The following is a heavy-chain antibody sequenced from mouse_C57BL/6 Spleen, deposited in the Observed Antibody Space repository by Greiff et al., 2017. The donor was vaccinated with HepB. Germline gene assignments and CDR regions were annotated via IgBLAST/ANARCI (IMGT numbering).Heavy chain of an antibody. J-gene: IGHJ1*03. V-gene: IGHV14-2*01. CDR3: VYYYGSEGYFDV. Sequence: EVQLQQSGAELVKPGASVKLSCTASGFNIKDYYMHWVKQRTEQGLEWIGRIDPEDGETKYAPKFRGKATITADTSSNTAYLQLSSLTSEDTAVYYCVYYYGSEGYFDVWGTGTTVTVSS. CDR2: IDPEDGET. CDR1: GFNIKDYY. D-gene: IGHD1-1*01.